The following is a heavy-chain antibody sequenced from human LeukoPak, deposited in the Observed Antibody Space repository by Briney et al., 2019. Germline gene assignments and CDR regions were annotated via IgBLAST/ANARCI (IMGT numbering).Heavy chain of an antibody. D-gene: IGHD6-19*01. CDR3: ARGIWIAVAPYYFDY. J-gene: IGHJ4*02. CDR1: GFTLSSYG. Sequence: GRSLRLSCAASGFTLSSYGLIWARQAPGKGLEWVAIIYSDGSNKYYADSVKGRFTISRDNSKNTLYLQMNSLRAEDTAVYYCARGIWIAVAPYYFDYWGQGTLVTVSS. CDR2: IYSDGSNK. V-gene: IGHV3-30*19.